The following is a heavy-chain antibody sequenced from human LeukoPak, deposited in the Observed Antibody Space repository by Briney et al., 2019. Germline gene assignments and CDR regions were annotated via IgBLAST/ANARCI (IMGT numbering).Heavy chain of an antibody. CDR3: ARDIRQEWELLSGFDP. CDR1: GFAFSSFS. Sequence: GGSLRLSCAASGFAFSSFSMSWVRQAPGKGLEWVANLKEDGTEEEYLDSVKGRFTISRDNAKNSLYLQMNSLRAEDTALYHCARDIRQEWELLSGFDPWGQGTLVTVSS. J-gene: IGHJ5*02. D-gene: IGHD1-26*01. V-gene: IGHV3-7*03. CDR2: LKEDGTEE.